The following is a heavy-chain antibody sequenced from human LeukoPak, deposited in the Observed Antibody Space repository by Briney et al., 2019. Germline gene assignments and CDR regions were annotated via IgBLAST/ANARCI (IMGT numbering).Heavy chain of an antibody. J-gene: IGHJ4*02. CDR3: AKEYRDFDWAPFDY. V-gene: IGHV3-23*01. CDR2: IIGSGGST. CDR1: GFTFSSYA. Sequence: GGSLRLSCAASGFTFSSYAMSWVRQAPGKGLEWVSSIIGSGGSTYYAHSVKGRFTIPRDNSKNTLYLQMNSLRAEDTAVYYCAKEYRDFDWAPFDYWGQGTLVTVCS. D-gene: IGHD3-9*01.